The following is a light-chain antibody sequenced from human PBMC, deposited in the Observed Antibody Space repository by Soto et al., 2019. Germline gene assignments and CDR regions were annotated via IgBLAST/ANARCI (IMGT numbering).Light chain of an antibody. CDR2: DAS. CDR3: QQRSDWPST. J-gene: IGKJ4*01. V-gene: IGKV3-11*01. CDR1: QSVSTY. Sequence: EIVLTQSPATLSLSPGERATLSCRASQSVSTYLAWYQQKPGQAPRLLIYDASTRATGISARFSGSGSGTDFTLTISSLEPQDFAVYYCQQRSDWPSTFDGVTKVLIK.